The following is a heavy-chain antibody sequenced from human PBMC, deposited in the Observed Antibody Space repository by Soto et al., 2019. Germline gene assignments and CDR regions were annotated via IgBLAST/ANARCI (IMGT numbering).Heavy chain of an antibody. CDR1: GFTFSSYA. Sequence: GGSLRLSCAASGFTFSSYAMSWVRQAPGKGLEWVSGISASGGDTYYADSVKGRFTISRDISKNTLYLQMGSLRAEDTAVYYCAKGDTTMITDYYAMDVWGQGTTVTVSS. CDR3: AKGDTTMITDYYAMDV. CDR2: ISASGGDT. J-gene: IGHJ6*01. V-gene: IGHV3-23*01. D-gene: IGHD5-18*01.